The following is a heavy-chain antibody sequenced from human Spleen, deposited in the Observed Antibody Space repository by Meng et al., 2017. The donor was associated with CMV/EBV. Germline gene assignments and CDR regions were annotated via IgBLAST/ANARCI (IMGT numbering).Heavy chain of an antibody. Sequence: ASVKVSCKASGYTFSDYFMHWVRQAPGQGLEWMGWINPNSGGTNYAQKFQGRVTMTRDTYISTAYMELSRLRSDDMPVYYCARDKPRIIIDRAGAVWMDVWGQGNDGHRLL. CDR2: INPNSGGT. CDR3: ARDKPRIIIDRAGAVWMDV. V-gene: IGHV1-2*02. J-gene: IGHJ3*01. D-gene: IGHD3-16*02. CDR1: GYTFSDYF.